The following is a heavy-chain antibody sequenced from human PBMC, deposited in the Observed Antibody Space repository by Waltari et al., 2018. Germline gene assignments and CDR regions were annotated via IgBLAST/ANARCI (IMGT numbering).Heavy chain of an antibody. V-gene: IGHV3-33*06. CDR2: VWYDGTNK. CDR1: GFTFSSYG. Sequence: QVQLVESGGGVVQPGRSLRLSCAASGFTFSSYGMHWVRQAPGKGVGWVAVVWYDGTNKYYADSVKGRFTISRDNSKNTLNLQMNSLRVEDTAVYYCAKGRSYDSSGYYYGDWGQGTLVTVSS. J-gene: IGHJ4*02. CDR3: AKGRSYDSSGYYYGD. D-gene: IGHD3-22*01.